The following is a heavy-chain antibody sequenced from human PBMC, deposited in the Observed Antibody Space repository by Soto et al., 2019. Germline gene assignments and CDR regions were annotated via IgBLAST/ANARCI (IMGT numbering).Heavy chain of an antibody. Sequence: QVQLVQSGAEVKKPGSSVKVSCKASGGTLSSYTFSWVRQAPGQGLEWMGRVIPNLGVTNYAKKFQGRFTMVVDTSTSTAYMKLNSRRYEDTALYSCARDKGYGSDTTCPAFDYWGQGTWSPSPQ. CDR1: GGTLSSYT. J-gene: IGHJ4*02. CDR2: VIPNLGVT. D-gene: IGHD1-26*01. CDR3: ARDKGYGSDTTCPAFDY. V-gene: IGHV1-69*08.